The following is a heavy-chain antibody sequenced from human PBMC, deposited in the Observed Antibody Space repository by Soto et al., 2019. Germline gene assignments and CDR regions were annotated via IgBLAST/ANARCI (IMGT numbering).Heavy chain of an antibody. V-gene: IGHV3-11*06. Sequence: KPGGSLRLSCAASGFTFSNYYMSWIRQAPGKGLEWVSHISSRSSYTNYADSVKGRFTISRDNAKNTLYLQMNSLRTDDTAVYYCASEHSLARYRYGQFDCWGQGTMVTVSS. CDR1: GFTFSNYY. CDR2: ISSRSSYT. J-gene: IGHJ4*02. CDR3: ASEHSLARYRYGQFDC. D-gene: IGHD5-18*01.